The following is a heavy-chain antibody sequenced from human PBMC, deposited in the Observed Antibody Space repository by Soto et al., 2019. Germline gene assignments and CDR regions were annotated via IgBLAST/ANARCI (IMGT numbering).Heavy chain of an antibody. CDR1: GFTFNNYA. Sequence: GSLRLSCAASGFTFNNYAMSWVRQAPGKGLEWVSGIIASGGATFYADSVKGRFTISRDNSRNTVFLQMSSLRDEDTAVYYCEKDYNKGQSPILFASWAPGPLVPVPS. D-gene: IGHD1-1*01. V-gene: IGHV3-23*01. J-gene: IGHJ5*01. CDR3: EKDYNKGQSPILFAS. CDR2: IIASGGAT.